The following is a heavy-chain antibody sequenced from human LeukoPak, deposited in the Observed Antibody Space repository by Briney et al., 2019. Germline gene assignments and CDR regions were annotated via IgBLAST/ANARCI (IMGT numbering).Heavy chain of an antibody. CDR2: IFVDGSST. V-gene: IGHV3-23*01. J-gene: IGHJ4*02. CDR3: AKAGATPSFFDY. Sequence: GGSLRLSCVASGFTFSSYSMHWVRHAPGKGLVWVSRIFVDGSSTYYADSVKGRFTISRDNSKNTLYLQMNSLRAEDTAVYYCAKAGATPSFFDYWGQGTLVTVSS. CDR1: GFTFSSYS. D-gene: IGHD1-26*01.